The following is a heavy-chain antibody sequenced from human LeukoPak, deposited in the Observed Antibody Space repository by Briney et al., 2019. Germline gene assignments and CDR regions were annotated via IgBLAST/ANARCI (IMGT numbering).Heavy chain of an antibody. J-gene: IGHJ4*02. Sequence: PGGSLRLSCAASGFTFSSYGMHWVRQAPGKGLEWVAFIRYDGSNKYYADSVKGRFTISRDNAKNSLYLQMNSLRAEDTAVYYCARDRTYGGNSGLQWGQGTLVTVSS. CDR3: ARDRTYGGNSGLQ. V-gene: IGHV3-30*02. CDR1: GFTFSSYG. CDR2: IRYDGSNK. D-gene: IGHD4-23*01.